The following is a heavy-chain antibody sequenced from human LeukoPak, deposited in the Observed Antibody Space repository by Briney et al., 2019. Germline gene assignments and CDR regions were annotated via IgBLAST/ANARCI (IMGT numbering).Heavy chain of an antibody. CDR2: IIPIFGTV. CDR3: ARGYYYGSGSYSQDYYYYYMDV. CDR1: GGTFSSYA. J-gene: IGHJ6*03. V-gene: IGHV1-69*13. Sequence: SVKVSCKASGGTFSSYAISWVRQAPGQGLEWMGGIIPIFGTVNYAQKFQGRVTITADESTSTAYMELSSLRSEDTAVYYCARGYYYGSGSYSQDYYYYYMDVWGKGTTVTISS. D-gene: IGHD3-10*01.